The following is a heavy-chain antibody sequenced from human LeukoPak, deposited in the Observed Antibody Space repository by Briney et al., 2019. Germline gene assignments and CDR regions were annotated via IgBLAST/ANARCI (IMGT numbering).Heavy chain of an antibody. Sequence: SETLSLTCTVSGGSISSGGYYWSWIRQHPGKGLEWIGYIYYSGSTYYNPSLRSRVTISVDTSKNQFSLKLSSVTAADTAVYYCARDLLGVRGLSWFDPWGQGTLVSVSS. CDR3: ARDLLGVRGLSWFDP. D-gene: IGHD3-10*01. CDR1: GGSISSGGYY. J-gene: IGHJ5*02. CDR2: IYYSGST. V-gene: IGHV4-31*03.